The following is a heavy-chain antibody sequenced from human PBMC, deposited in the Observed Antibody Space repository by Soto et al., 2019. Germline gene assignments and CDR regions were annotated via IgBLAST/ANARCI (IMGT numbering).Heavy chain of an antibody. J-gene: IGHJ4*02. D-gene: IGHD1-1*01. CDR1: GGSISSYY. Sequence: QVQLQESGPGLVKPSETLALTCTVSGGSISSYYWSWIRQPPGNGLEWIGYIDYRGSTNYNHTLKSRVTISVYTSKKQFYQKLSSVTSAETAVYYCARRYGYSFDYWGQGTLVTVSS. V-gene: IGHV4-59*08. CDR3: ARRYGYSFDY. CDR2: IDYRGST.